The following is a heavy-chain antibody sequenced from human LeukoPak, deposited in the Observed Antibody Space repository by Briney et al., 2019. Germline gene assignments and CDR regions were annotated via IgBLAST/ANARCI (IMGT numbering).Heavy chain of an antibody. V-gene: IGHV3-23*01. J-gene: IGHJ4*02. CDR3: AKVRRIVVVPAANDY. D-gene: IGHD2-2*01. CDR2: ISGSGGST. CDR1: GFTFSSYA. Sequence: GGSLRLSCAASGFTFSSYAMSWVRQAPGKGLEWVSAISGSGGSTYYADSVKGRFTISRDNSKNTLYLQMNSLRAEDTAVYYCAKVRRIVVVPAANDYWGQGTLVTVSS.